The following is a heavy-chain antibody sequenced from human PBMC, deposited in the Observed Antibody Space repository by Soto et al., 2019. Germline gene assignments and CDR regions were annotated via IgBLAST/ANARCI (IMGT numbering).Heavy chain of an antibody. CDR3: AREITMVRGGADDAFDI. CDR2: IIPIFGTA. D-gene: IGHD3-10*01. V-gene: IGHV1-69*13. J-gene: IGHJ3*02. Sequence: ASVKVSCKASGGTFSSYAISWVRQAPGQGLEWMGGIIPIFGTANYAQKFQGRVTITADESTNTAYMELSSLRSEDTAVYYCAREITMVRGGADDAFDIWGQGTMVTVSS. CDR1: GGTFSSYA.